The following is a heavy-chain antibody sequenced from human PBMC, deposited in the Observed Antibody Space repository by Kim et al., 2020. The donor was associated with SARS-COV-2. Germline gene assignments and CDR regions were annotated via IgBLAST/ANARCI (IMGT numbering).Heavy chain of an antibody. CDR1: GFTVSSFY. V-gene: IGHV3-53*01. J-gene: IGHJ6*02. CDR3: VSIVVVGHFGLDV. CDR2: IYTDGST. Sequence: GGSLRLSCAASGFTVSSFYMNWVRQAPGKGLEWVSVIYTDGSTSYADSVKGRFTISRDNSKNTLFLQMSSLGADDTAVYYCVSIVVVGHFGLDVWGQGTTVTVSS. D-gene: IGHD2-15*01.